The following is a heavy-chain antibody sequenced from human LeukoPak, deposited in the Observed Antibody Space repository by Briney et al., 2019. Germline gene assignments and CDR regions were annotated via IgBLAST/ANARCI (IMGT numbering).Heavy chain of an antibody. V-gene: IGHV7-4-1*02. D-gene: IGHD3-22*01. CDR3: ARGSSSYYDSSGYLFDY. Sequence: ASVKVSCKASGYTFTSYAMNWVRQAPGQGGEGMGWINTNTGKPTYAQGFTGRFVFSLDSSVSTAYLQISSLKAEDTAVYYCARGSSSYYDSSGYLFDYWGQGTLVTVSS. CDR2: INTNTGKP. J-gene: IGHJ4*02. CDR1: GYTFTSYA.